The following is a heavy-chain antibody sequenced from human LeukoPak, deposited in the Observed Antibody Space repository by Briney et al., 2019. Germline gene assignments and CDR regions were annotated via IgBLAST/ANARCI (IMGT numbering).Heavy chain of an antibody. CDR1: GYTLTSYG. CDR3: ARAMTGGVGATSGY. Sequence: ASVKVSCKASGYTLTSYGISWVRQAPGQGLEWMGWISAYNGNTNYAQKLQGRVTMTTDTSTSTAYMELRSLRSDDTAVYYCARAMTGGVGATSGYWGQGTLVTVSS. D-gene: IGHD1-26*01. CDR2: ISAYNGNT. V-gene: IGHV1-18*01. J-gene: IGHJ4*02.